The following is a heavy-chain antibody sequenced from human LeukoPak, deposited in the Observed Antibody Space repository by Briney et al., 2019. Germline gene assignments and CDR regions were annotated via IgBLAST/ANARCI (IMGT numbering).Heavy chain of an antibody. V-gene: IGHV1-2*02. CDR2: INPNSGGT. CDR1: GYTFTSYD. D-gene: IGHD4-17*01. Sequence: ASVKVSCKASGYTFTSYDINWVRQATGQGLEWVGWINPNSGGTNYAQKFQGRVTMTRDTSISTAYMELSRLRSDDTAVYYCAQTRGSYGEVPFDIWGQGTMVTVSS. CDR3: AQTRGSYGEVPFDI. J-gene: IGHJ3*02.